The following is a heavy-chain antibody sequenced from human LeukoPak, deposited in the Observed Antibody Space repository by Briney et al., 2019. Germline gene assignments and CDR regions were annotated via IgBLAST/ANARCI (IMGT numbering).Heavy chain of an antibody. D-gene: IGHD6-19*01. CDR2: VKEDVGEK. CDR3: AKIAVAGTGGFMSHYYYGMDV. V-gene: IGHV3-7*01. CDR1: GFTLSGYW. J-gene: IGHJ6*02. Sequence: PGGSLRLSCAASGFTLSGYWMTWVRQAPGKGLEWVASVKEDVGEKYYVDSVKGRFTISRDNAKNSLYLQMDTLRVEDTAVYYCAKIAVAGTGGFMSHYYYGMDVWGQGTTVTVSS.